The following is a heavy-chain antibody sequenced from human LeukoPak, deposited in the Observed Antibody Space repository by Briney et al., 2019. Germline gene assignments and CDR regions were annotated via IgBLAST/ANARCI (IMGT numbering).Heavy chain of an antibody. CDR1: GGTFSSYA. V-gene: IGHV1-69*04. J-gene: IGHJ4*02. D-gene: IGHD2-15*01. CDR3: APESDRILYY. Sequence: GSSVKVSCKASGGTFSSYAISWVRQAPGQGLEWMGKIIPILGIANYAQKFQGRVTITADKSTSTAYMELSSLRSEDTAVYYCAPESDRILYYWGQGTLVTVSS. CDR2: IIPILGIA.